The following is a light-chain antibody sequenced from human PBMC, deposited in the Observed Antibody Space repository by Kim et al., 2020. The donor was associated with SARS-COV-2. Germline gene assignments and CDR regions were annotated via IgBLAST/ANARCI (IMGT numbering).Light chain of an antibody. CDR1: SGPIAGNY. V-gene: IGLV6-57*03. CDR3: QSYDNTNVI. Sequence: GKEVPISCTRGSGPIAGNYVKWYQQRPNSVPATVIYDGDQRPSGVPDRFSGSIDSSSNSASLTISGLSADDEADYYCQSYDNTNVIFGGGTQLTVL. J-gene: IGLJ2*01. CDR2: DGD.